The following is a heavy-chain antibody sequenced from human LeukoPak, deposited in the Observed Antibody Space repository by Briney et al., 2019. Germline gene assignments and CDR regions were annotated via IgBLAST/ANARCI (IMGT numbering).Heavy chain of an antibody. J-gene: IGHJ6*03. Sequence: TGGSVSPSCPASGFTFGDYGMSWVSQDPGEWRGWVGFIRSEAYGGTTEYAASVKGRFTISRDDSKSIAHLQMNSLKTEDTAVYYCTRQGVSSGWHYYYYMDVWGKGTTVTVSS. D-gene: IGHD6-19*01. CDR3: TRQGVSSGWHYYYYMDV. CDR2: IRSEAYGGTT. V-gene: IGHV3-49*04. CDR1: GFTFGDYG.